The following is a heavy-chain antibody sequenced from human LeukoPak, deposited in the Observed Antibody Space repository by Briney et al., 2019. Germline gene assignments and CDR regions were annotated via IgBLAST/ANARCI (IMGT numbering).Heavy chain of an antibody. V-gene: IGHV1-58*01. CDR2: IVVVSGNT. J-gene: IGHJ6*02. CDR3: AAVATTKYYYYGMDV. CDR1: GFTFTSSA. D-gene: IGHD5-12*01. Sequence: VASVKVSCKASGFTFTSSAVQWVRQARGQRLEWIGWIVVVSGNTNYAQKFQERVTITRDMSTSTAYMELSSLRSEDTAVYYCAAVATTKYYYYGMDVWGQGTTVTVSS.